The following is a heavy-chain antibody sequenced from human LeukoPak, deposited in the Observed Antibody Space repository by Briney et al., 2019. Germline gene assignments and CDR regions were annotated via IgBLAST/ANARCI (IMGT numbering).Heavy chain of an antibody. CDR3: ARVSGWPNDAFDI. Sequence: SETLSLTCTVPGGSISSYYWSWIRQPPGKGLGWIGYIYYSGSTNYNPSLKSRVTISVDTSKNQFSLKLSSVTAADTAVYYCARVSGWPNDAFDIWGQGTMVTVSS. CDR2: IYYSGST. J-gene: IGHJ3*02. D-gene: IGHD6-19*01. V-gene: IGHV4-59*01. CDR1: GGSISSYY.